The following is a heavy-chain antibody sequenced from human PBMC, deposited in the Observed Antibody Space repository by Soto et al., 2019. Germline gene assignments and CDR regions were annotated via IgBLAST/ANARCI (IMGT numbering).Heavy chain of an antibody. CDR2: ITWNSGTT. Sequence: EVQLVESGGGLVQPGGSLRLSCAASGFTFDDFAMHWVRQVPGKGLEWVSGITWNSGTTGYADSVKGRFTISRDNAKKFLYLQMNSLRAEDTALYYCAKDTIPIADYYYFYMDVWGKGTTVTVSS. CDR3: AKDTIPIADYYYFYMDV. CDR1: GFTFDDFA. J-gene: IGHJ6*03. V-gene: IGHV3-9*01. D-gene: IGHD6-13*01.